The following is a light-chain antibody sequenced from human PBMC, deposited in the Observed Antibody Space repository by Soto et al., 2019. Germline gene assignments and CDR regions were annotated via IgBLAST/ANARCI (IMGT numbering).Light chain of an antibody. CDR3: QTYNSAPRT. J-gene: IGKJ3*01. CDR2: AAS. Sequence: DIQMTQSPSSLSASVGDRVAITCRASQGISNYLAWYQQKPGKVPKLLIYAASTLQSGVPSRFSGSGSGTDCTLTIGSLKPEDVATYYCQTYNSAPRTFGPETKVDIK. V-gene: IGKV1-27*01. CDR1: QGISNY.